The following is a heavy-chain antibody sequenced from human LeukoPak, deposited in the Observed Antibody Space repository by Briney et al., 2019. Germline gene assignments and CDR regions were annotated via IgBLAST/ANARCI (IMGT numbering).Heavy chain of an antibody. CDR3: AREGAAAEGDYFDY. V-gene: IGHV4-61*02. Sequence: PSETLSLTCTVSGGSISSSSYYWSWIRQPAGKGLEWIGRIYTSGSTNYNPSLKSRVTISVDTSKNQFSLKLSSVTAADTAVYYCAREGAAAEGDYFDYWGQGTLVTVSS. CDR1: GGSISSSSYY. D-gene: IGHD6-13*01. CDR2: IYTSGST. J-gene: IGHJ4*02.